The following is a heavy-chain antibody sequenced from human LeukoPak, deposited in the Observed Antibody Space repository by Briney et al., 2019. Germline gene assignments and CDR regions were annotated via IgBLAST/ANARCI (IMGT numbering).Heavy chain of an antibody. CDR2: IPYDGSNK. CDR1: GFTFSNYG. J-gene: IGHJ3*02. CDR3: ARGVSTMIVVVIGAFDI. Sequence: GGSLRLSCAASGFTFSNYGFHWVRQAPGKGLEWVAVIPYDGSNKYYADSVKGRFTISRDNSKNTLYLQMNSLRAEDTAVYYCARGVSTMIVVVIGAFDIWGQGTMVTVSS. V-gene: IGHV3-30*03. D-gene: IGHD3-22*01.